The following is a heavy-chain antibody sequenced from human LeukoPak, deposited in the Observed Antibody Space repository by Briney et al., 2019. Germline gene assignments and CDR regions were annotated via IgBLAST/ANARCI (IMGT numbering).Heavy chain of an antibody. D-gene: IGHD6-6*01. CDR3: AAGLGAPDFDY. CDR1: GGTFSSYA. CDR2: INPSSGGT. Sequence: ASVKVSCKASGGTFSSYAISWVRQAPGQGLEWMGWINPSSGGTNYAQKFQGRITMTRDTSISTAYMELSRLRSDDTAVYYCAAGLGAPDFDYWGQGTLVTVSS. J-gene: IGHJ4*02. V-gene: IGHV1-2*02.